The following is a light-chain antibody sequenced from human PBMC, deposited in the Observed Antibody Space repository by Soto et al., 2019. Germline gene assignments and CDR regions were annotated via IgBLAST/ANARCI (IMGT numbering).Light chain of an antibody. J-gene: IGLJ2*01. CDR2: DVT. V-gene: IGLV2-14*03. CDR3: RSYSSSTTPVV. CDR1: SSDVGDFNY. Sequence: QSALTQPASVSGSPGRSVTISCTGTSSDVGDFNYVSWYQHLPGRAPKLIIYDVTNRPSGISYRFSASKSGRTASLTISGLPAEDEAYYSCRSYSSSTTPVVFGGGTKLTVL.